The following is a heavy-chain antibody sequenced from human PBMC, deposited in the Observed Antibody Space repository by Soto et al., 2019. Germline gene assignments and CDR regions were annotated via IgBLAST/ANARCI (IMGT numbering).Heavy chain of an antibody. CDR1: GYTFTSYA. J-gene: IGHJ1*01. CDR2: INAGNGNT. D-gene: IGHD2-21*02. Sequence: ASVKVSCKASGYTFTSYAMHWVRQAPGQRLEWMGWINAGNGNTKYSQKFQGRVTITRDTSASTAYMELSSLRSEDTAVYYCARERGSRHIVVVTAIHFQHWGQGTLVTVPS. CDR3: ARERGSRHIVVVTAIHFQH. V-gene: IGHV1-3*01.